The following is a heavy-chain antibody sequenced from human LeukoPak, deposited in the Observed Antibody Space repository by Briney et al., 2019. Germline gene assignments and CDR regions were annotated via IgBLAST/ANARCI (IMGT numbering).Heavy chain of an antibody. D-gene: IGHD1-26*01. J-gene: IGHJ4*02. Sequence: GGSLRLSCTASGFTFSSYTMTWVRQAPGKGLKWVSTITTGDGNTYYADSVKGRFTISRDNSKNTLYLQTNSLRAEDTAVYYCAKDYGGNYYFLDYWGQGTLVTVSS. CDR2: ITTGDGNT. V-gene: IGHV3-23*01. CDR1: GFTFSSYT. CDR3: AKDYGGNYYFLDY.